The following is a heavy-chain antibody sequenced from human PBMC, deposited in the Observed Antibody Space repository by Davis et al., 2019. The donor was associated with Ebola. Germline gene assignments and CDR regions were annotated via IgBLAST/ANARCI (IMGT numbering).Heavy chain of an antibody. V-gene: IGHV3-53*01. D-gene: IGHD6-19*01. CDR2: LYSSGST. J-gene: IGHJ6*04. Sequence: GESLKISCSASGFTVRSNYMIRVRQAPGKGLEWDSLLYSSGSTFYADSVKGRFIISRDIYENTLYLQMNSLRVEDTAVYFCARDPSGGSGWSVGYYGMDVWGKGTTVTVSS. CDR3: ARDPSGGSGWSVGYYGMDV. CDR1: GFTVRSNY.